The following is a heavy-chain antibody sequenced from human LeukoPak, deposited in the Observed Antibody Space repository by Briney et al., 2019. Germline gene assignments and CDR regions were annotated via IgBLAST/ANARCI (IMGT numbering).Heavy chain of an antibody. CDR2: ISAYNGNT. J-gene: IGHJ4*02. V-gene: IGHV1-18*01. Sequence: ASVKVSCKASGYTFTSYAMNWVRQAPGQGLEWMGWISAYNGNTNYAQKLQGRVTMTTDTSTSTAYVELRSLRSDDTAVYYCARGGETYNWNVLNFDYWGQGTLVTVSS. CDR1: GYTFTSYA. CDR3: ARGGETYNWNVLNFDY. D-gene: IGHD1-1*01.